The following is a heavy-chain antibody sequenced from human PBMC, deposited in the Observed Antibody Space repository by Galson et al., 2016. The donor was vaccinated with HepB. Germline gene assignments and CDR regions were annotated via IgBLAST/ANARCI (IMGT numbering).Heavy chain of an antibody. CDR3: ARDPYLYNGYDSGAFDV. CDR2: IHGYSAGT. CDR1: GYTLTDYY. Sequence: SVKVSCKASGYTLTDYYIQWVRRAPGQGLEWMGWIHGYSAGTNFAETFQGRVTLTRDTSISTAYMELSMLRSDDTAVYYCARDPYLYNGYDSGAFDVWGQGTLVTVSS. V-gene: IGHV1-2*02. D-gene: IGHD5-12*01. J-gene: IGHJ3*01.